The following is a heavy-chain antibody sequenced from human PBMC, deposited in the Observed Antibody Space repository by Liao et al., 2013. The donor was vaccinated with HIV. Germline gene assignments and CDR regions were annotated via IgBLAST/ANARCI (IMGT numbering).Heavy chain of an antibody. V-gene: IGHV4-39*07. D-gene: IGHD4-11*01. CDR2: IYYSGST. J-gene: IGHJ5*02. CDR1: GGSISSSSYY. CDR3: ARAVGLHDDFSIPVWFDP. Sequence: QLQLQESGPGLVKPSETLSLTCTVSGGSISSSSYYWGWIRQPPGKGLEWIGSIYYSGSTYYNPSLKSRVTISVDTSKNQFSLKLSSVTAADTAVYYCARAVGLHDDFSIPVWFDPWGQGTLVTVSS.